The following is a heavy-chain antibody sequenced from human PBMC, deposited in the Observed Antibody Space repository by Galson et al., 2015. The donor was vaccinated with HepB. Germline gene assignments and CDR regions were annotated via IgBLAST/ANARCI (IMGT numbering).Heavy chain of an antibody. V-gene: IGHV7-4-1*02. D-gene: IGHD6-13*01. CDR3: ARDQRRIAAPGVTGAASY. CDR2: INTNTGNP. J-gene: IGHJ4*02. CDR1: GYTLTSYA. Sequence: SVKVSCKASGYTLTSYAMNWVRQAPGQGLEWMGWINTNTGNPTYAQGFTGRFVFSLDTSVSTAYLQISSLKAEDTAVYYCARDQRRIAAPGVTGAASYWGQGTLVTVSS.